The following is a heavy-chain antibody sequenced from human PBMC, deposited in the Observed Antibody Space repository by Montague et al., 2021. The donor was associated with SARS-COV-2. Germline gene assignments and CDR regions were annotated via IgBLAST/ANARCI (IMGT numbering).Heavy chain of an antibody. D-gene: IGHD2-2*01. CDR3: TREGYQVLWSDYYYYGMDV. CDR2: INHSGST. V-gene: IGHV4-34*01. CDR1: GGSFSGYY. J-gene: IGHJ6*02. Sequence: SETLSLTCAVYGGSFSGYYWSWIRQPPGKGLEWIGEINHSGSTNXNSSLKSRVTISVDTSKNQFSLKLSSVTAADTAVYYCTREGYQVLWSDYYYYGMDVWGQGTTVTVSS.